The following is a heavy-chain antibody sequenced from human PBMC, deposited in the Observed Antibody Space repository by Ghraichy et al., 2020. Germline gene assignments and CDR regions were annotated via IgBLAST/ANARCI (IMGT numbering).Heavy chain of an antibody. CDR2: IHYSGST. D-gene: IGHD3-10*01. CDR1: GGSISSYF. Sequence: SETLSLTCTVSGGSISSYFWSWIRQPPGRGLEWIGYIHYSGSTDYNPSLKSRVIISVDTSKNQFSLRLSSVIAADTAVYYCARDTSSMVGEVLHYYCMDVWGQGTTVTVSS. CDR3: ARDTSSMVGEVLHYYCMDV. J-gene: IGHJ6*02. V-gene: IGHV4-59*01.